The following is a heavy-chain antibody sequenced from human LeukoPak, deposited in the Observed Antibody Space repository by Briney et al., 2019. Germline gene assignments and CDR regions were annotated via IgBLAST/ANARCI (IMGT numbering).Heavy chain of an antibody. D-gene: IGHD5-18*01. J-gene: IGHJ4*02. CDR1: GFTFSSYA. Sequence: GGSLRLSRAASGFTFSSYAMSWVRQAPGKGLEWVSAISGSGGSTYYADSVKGRFTISRDNSKNTLYLQMNSLRAEDTAVYYCAKDKGPYSFGLSPFDSWGQGTLVTVSS. V-gene: IGHV3-23*01. CDR3: AKDKGPYSFGLSPFDS. CDR2: ISGSGGST.